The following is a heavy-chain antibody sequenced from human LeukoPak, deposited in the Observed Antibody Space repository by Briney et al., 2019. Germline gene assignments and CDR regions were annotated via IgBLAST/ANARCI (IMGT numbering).Heavy chain of an antibody. CDR1: GGTFSNYA. J-gene: IGHJ4*02. V-gene: IGHV1-69*06. D-gene: IGHD3-22*01. CDR3: ARGWDYDSGGRPTAYVY. CDR2: IIPIFGTA. Sequence: GASVMVSCKASGGTFSNYAINWVRQAPGQGLEWMGGIIPIFGTANYAQKFQGRVTITADKSTSTVYMELNSLKSEDTAVYYCARGWDYDSGGRPTAYVYWGQGTLVTVSS.